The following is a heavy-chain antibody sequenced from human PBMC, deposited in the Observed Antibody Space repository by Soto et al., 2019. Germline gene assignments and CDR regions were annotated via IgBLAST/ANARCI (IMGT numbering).Heavy chain of an antibody. J-gene: IGHJ6*02. Sequence: PSETLSLTCTVSGGSISSGGYYWSWLRQHPGKGLEWIGYIYYSGSTNYNPSLKSRVSISVDTSKNQFSLKLSSVTAADTAVYYCARVLDSSSWNERYYYYYYAMDVWGQGTTVTVSS. CDR2: IYYSGST. CDR1: GGSISSGGYY. V-gene: IGHV4-61*08. CDR3: ARVLDSSSWNERYYYYYYAMDV. D-gene: IGHD6-13*01.